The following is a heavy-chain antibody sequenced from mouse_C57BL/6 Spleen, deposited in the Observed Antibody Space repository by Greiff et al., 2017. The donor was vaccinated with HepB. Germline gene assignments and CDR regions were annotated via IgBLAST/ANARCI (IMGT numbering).Heavy chain of an antibody. CDR3: TRERSTMVTTGAMDY. J-gene: IGHJ4*01. V-gene: IGHV1-15*01. CDR2: IDPETGGT. Sequence: QVQLQQSGAELVRPGASVTLSCKASGYTFTDYEMHWVKQTPVHGLEWIGAIDPETGGTAYNQKFKGKAILTADKSSSTAYMELRSLTSEDSAVYYCTRERSTMVTTGAMDYWGQGTSVTVSS. D-gene: IGHD2-2*01. CDR1: GYTFTDYE.